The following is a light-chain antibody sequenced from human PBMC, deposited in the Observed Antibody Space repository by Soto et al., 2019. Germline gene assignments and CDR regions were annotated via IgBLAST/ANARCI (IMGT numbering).Light chain of an antibody. CDR3: QQYGSSPRT. J-gene: IGKJ1*01. CDR1: QSVTNNY. Sequence: EIVLTQSPGTLSLSPGERATLSCRASQSVTNNYLAWYQQKAGQAPRLLIYLASNRAAGTPDRFSGSGSGADFTLTINRLEPEDFAVYFCQQYGSSPRTFGQGTKVDIK. CDR2: LAS. V-gene: IGKV3-20*01.